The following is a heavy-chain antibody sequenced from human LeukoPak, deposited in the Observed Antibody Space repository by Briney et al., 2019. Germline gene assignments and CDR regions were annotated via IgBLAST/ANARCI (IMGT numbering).Heavy chain of an antibody. CDR1: GFTFSSYW. V-gene: IGHV3-7*03. CDR2: INHDGSQK. D-gene: IGHD3-3*01. CDR3: AKGDFTAPPDYFDY. Sequence: GGSLRLSCAPSGFTFSSYWMSWVRQAPGKGLEWVANINHDGSQKYYEDSVKGRFTISRDNAKNTLYLQMNSLRAEDTAVYYCAKGDFTAPPDYFDYWGQGTLVTVSS. J-gene: IGHJ4*02.